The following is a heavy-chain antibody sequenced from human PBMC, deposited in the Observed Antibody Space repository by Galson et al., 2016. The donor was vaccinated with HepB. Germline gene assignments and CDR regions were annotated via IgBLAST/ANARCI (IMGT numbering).Heavy chain of an antibody. CDR1: GGTLRTSA. V-gene: IGHV1-69*13. CDR3: ARDSLGYCRSSTCNNGVGTTFNT. Sequence: SVKVSCKASGGTLRTSALTWMRQAPGQGLEWMGAIVPLFGTSTYAQNFQGRLTITADESTSTGYMELSSLKSEDTAMYYCARDSLGYCRSSTCNNGVGTTFNTWGQGAMVTVSS. J-gene: IGHJ3*02. CDR2: IVPLFGTS. D-gene: IGHD2-2*02.